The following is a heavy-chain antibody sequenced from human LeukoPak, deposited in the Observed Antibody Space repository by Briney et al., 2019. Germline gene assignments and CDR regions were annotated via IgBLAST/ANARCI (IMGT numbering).Heavy chain of an antibody. Sequence: ASVKVSCKASGYTFTGYNIHWVRQAPGQGLKWMGWINPKSGGIKYAQKFQGRVTMTRDTSINTAFMELRRLRSDDTAVYYCARDERYDSSGYPFDYWGQGTLVTVSS. CDR2: INPKSGGI. CDR1: GYTFTGYN. D-gene: IGHD3-22*01. J-gene: IGHJ4*02. CDR3: ARDERYDSSGYPFDY. V-gene: IGHV1-2*02.